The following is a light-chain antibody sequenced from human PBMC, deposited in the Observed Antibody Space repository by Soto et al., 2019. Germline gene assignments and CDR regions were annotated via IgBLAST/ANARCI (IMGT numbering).Light chain of an antibody. CDR2: DAS. Sequence: DIQMTQSPSTLSASVGDRVTITCRASQSISSWLAWYQQKPGKAPKLLIYDASSLVSGVPSRFSGSGSGTEFTLTLSRLQADDFATYYCQQYDSYPWTFGQGHEVEIK. CDR1: QSISSW. J-gene: IGKJ1*01. CDR3: QQYDSYPWT. V-gene: IGKV1-5*01.